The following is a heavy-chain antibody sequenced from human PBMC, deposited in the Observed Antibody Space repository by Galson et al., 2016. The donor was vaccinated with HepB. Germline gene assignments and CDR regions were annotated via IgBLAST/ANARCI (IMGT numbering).Heavy chain of an antibody. CDR3: AKDYYDSSGYYYFDS. CDR1: GFTFSSFG. Sequence: SLRLSCAASGFTFSSFGMHWVRQAPGKGLEWAAVISYDGSNTYYVDSVKGRFTISRDNSKNTQYLQMNSLRAEDTAVYYCAKDYYDSSGYYYFDSWGQGTLVTVSS. V-gene: IGHV3-30*18. J-gene: IGHJ4*02. CDR2: ISYDGSNT. D-gene: IGHD3-22*01.